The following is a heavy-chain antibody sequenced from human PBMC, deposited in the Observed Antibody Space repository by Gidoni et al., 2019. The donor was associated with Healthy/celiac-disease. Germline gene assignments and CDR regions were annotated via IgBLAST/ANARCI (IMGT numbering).Heavy chain of an antibody. V-gene: IGHV5-51*01. D-gene: IGHD6-13*01. CDR2: IYPGDSDT. CDR1: GYSITSYW. CDR3: ARVPNNSSSWSNTGGSDY. Sequence: EVQLVQSGAEEKKPGESLKMSCKGSGYSITSYWIGWLRQMPGKGLAGMGIIYPGDSDTRYSPSFQGQVTISADKSISTAYLQWSSLKASDTAMYYCARVPNNSSSWSNTGGSDYWGQGTLVTVSS. J-gene: IGHJ4*02.